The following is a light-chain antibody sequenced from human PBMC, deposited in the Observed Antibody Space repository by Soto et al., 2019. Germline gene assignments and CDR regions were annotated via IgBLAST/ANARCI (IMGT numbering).Light chain of an antibody. CDR2: DVN. Sequence: QSALTQPASVSGSPGQSITISCTGTSSDVGGYNFVSWYQQHPGKVPKLMIFDVNRRPSGVSDRFSGSKSGNTASLTISGLQAEDEGDYYCRSYTSSSTHVFGSGTKLTVL. V-gene: IGLV2-14*03. CDR1: SSDVGGYNF. J-gene: IGLJ1*01. CDR3: RSYTSSSTHV.